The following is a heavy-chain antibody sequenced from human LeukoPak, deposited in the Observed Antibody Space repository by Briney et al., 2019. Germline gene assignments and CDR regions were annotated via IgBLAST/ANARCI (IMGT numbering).Heavy chain of an antibody. Sequence: ASVKVSCKASGYTFTSYYMHWVRQAPGQGLEWMGIINPSGGSTSYAQKFQGRVTMTRDTSTSTVYMELSSLRSEDTAVYYCARDGFSLRFLEWLLYDYWGQGTLVTVSS. CDR3: ARDGFSLRFLEWLLYDY. V-gene: IGHV1-46*01. CDR2: INPSGGST. D-gene: IGHD3-3*01. CDR1: GYTFTSYY. J-gene: IGHJ4*02.